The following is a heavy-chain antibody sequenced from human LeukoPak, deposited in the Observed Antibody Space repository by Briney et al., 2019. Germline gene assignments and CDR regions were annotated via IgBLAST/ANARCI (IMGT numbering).Heavy chain of an antibody. CDR3: ARERSPRGAPYMDV. V-gene: IGHV1-69*04. CDR1: GGTFSSYA. Sequence: EASVKVSCKASGGTFSSYAISWVRQAPGQGLEWMGRIIPILGIANYAQKFQGRVTITTDESTSTAYMELSSLRSEDTAVYYCARERSPRGAPYMDVWGKGTTVTVSS. D-gene: IGHD3-10*01. CDR2: IIPILGIA. J-gene: IGHJ6*03.